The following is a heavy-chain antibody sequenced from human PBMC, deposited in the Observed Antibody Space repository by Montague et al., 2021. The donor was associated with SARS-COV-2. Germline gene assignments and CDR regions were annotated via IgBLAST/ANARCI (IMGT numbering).Heavy chain of an antibody. V-gene: IGHV4-59*01. CDR3: ARVFPRWLQFDPYFDY. CDR2: IYYSGST. CDR1: GGSISSYY. Sequence: SETLSFTCTVSGGSISSYYRSWIRQPPGKGLEWIGYIYYSGSTNYNPSLKSRVTISVDTSKNQFSLKLSSVTAADTAVYYCARVFPRWLQFDPYFDYWGQGTLVTVSS. D-gene: IGHD5-24*01. J-gene: IGHJ4*02.